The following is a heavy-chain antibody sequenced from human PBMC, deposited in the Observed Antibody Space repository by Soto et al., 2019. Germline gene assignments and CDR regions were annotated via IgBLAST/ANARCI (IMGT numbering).Heavy chain of an antibody. CDR2: ISYDGSNK. CDR3: AKGAPKAVAELDY. Sequence: GGSLRLSCAASGFTFSSYGMHWVRQAPGKGLEWVAVISYDGSNKYYADSVKGRFTISRDNSKNTLYLQMNSLRAEDTAVYYCAKGAPKAVAELDYWGQGTLVTVSS. D-gene: IGHD6-19*01. CDR1: GFTFSSYG. J-gene: IGHJ4*02. V-gene: IGHV3-30*18.